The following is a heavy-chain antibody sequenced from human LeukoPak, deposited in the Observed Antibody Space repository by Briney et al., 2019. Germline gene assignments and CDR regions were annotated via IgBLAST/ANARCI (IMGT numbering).Heavy chain of an antibody. D-gene: IGHD6-13*01. CDR1: GFTFNSYS. V-gene: IGHV3-48*04. CDR3: ARRQQQLVPAVYYGMDV. CDR2: ISGSGGTI. Sequence: GGSLRLSCAASGFTFNSYSMNWVRQAPGKGLDLLSYISGSGGTIYYADPVKGRFTLSRDNAKNSLYLQMNSLRAEDTAVYYCARRQQQLVPAVYYGMDVWGQGTTVTVSS. J-gene: IGHJ6*02.